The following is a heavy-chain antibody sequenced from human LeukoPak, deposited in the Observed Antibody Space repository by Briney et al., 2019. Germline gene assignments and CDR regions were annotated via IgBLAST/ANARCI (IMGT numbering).Heavy chain of an antibody. CDR3: ARLPTLRYCSGGSCSTGSSWFDP. CDR2: IYPGDSDT. J-gene: IGHJ5*02. V-gene: IGHV5-51*01. CDR1: GYSFTSYW. Sequence: GESLKISYKGSGYSFTSYWIGWVRQMPGKGLEWRGIIYPGDSDTSSSPSFQGQVTISADKSISTAYLQWSSLKASDTAMYYCARLPTLRYCSGGSCSTGSSWFDPWGQGTLVTVSS. D-gene: IGHD2-15*01.